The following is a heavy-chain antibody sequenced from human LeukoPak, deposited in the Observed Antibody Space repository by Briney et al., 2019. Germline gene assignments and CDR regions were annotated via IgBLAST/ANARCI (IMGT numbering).Heavy chain of an antibody. CDR1: GGSISSSSYY. CDR2: IYYSGST. J-gene: IGHJ4*02. CDR3: ARRYSSSWYEGPFDY. Sequence: PSETLSLTCTVSGGSISSSSYYWGWIRQPPGKGLEWIGSIYYSGSTYYNPSLKSRVTISVDTSKNQFSLKLSSVTAADTAVYYCARRYSSSWYEGPFDYWGQGTLVTVSS. D-gene: IGHD6-13*01. V-gene: IGHV4-39*01.